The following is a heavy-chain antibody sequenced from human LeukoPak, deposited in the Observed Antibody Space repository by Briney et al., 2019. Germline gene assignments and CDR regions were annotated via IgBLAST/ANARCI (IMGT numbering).Heavy chain of an antibody. Sequence: GGSLRLSCAASGFTFSNHGMNWVRQAPGKGLEWVSGISPSGDITYYADSVKGRFTISRDNSKNTLYLQMNSLRAEDTAVYYCAHVSFSNWFDPWGQGTLVTVSS. CDR3: AHVSFSNWFDP. CDR2: ISPSGDIT. J-gene: IGHJ5*02. D-gene: IGHD3-16*02. CDR1: GFTFSNHG. V-gene: IGHV3-23*01.